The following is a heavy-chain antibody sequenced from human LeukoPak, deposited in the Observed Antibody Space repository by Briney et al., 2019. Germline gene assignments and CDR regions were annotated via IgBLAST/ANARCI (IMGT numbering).Heavy chain of an antibody. CDR2: IWYDGSNK. D-gene: IGHD6-6*01. CDR1: GFTFSSYG. CDR3: AKESAARYAFDI. Sequence: SGGSLRLSCAASGFTFSSYGMHWVRQAPGKGLEWVAVIWYDGSNKYYADSVKGRFTISRDNSKNTLYLQMNSLRAEDTAVYYCAKESAARYAFDIWDQGTMVTVSS. V-gene: IGHV3-33*06. J-gene: IGHJ3*02.